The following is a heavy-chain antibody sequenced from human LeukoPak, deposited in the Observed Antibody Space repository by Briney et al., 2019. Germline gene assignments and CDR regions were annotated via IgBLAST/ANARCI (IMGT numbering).Heavy chain of an antibody. Sequence: PGGSLRLSCAASGFTFSDYYMNWIRQAPGKGLEWVSCISSSGSTISYADSVKGRFTVSRDNSKNSLYLQMNSPRAEDTAVYYCARSILPAANAIDYWGQGTLVTVSS. CDR3: ARSILPAANAIDY. V-gene: IGHV3-11*04. J-gene: IGHJ4*02. CDR1: GFTFSDYY. D-gene: IGHD2-2*01. CDR2: ISSSGSTI.